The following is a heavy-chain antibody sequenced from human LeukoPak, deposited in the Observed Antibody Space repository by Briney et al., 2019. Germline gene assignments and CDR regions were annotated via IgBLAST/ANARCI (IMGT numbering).Heavy chain of an antibody. CDR3: ARDTAAATVDY. D-gene: IGHD6-13*01. J-gene: IGHJ4*02. Sequence: SQTLSLTCTVSGVSISSGGYYWSGIRQHPGKGLEWIGYIYYSGSTYYNPSLKSRVTISVDTSKNQFSLKLSSVTAADTAVYYCARDTAAATVDYWGQGTLVTVSS. CDR2: IYYSGST. CDR1: GVSISSGGYY. V-gene: IGHV4-31*03.